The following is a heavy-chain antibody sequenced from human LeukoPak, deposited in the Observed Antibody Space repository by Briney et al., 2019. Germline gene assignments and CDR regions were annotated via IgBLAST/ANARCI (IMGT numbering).Heavy chain of an antibody. Sequence: SETLSLTCNVSGGSTSSYYWSWIRQPPGKGLEWIGYIYYSGSTNYNPSLKSRVTISVDTSKNQFSLKLSSVTAADTAVYYCARHSGGRDSSGEYWYFDLWGRGTLVTVSS. V-gene: IGHV4-59*08. CDR3: ARHSGGRDSSGEYWYFDL. CDR2: IYYSGST. D-gene: IGHD3-22*01. J-gene: IGHJ2*01. CDR1: GGSTSSYY.